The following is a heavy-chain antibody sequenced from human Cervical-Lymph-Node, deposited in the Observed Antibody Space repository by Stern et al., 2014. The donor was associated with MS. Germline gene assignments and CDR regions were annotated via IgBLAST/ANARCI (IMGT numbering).Heavy chain of an antibody. J-gene: IGHJ4*02. CDR3: ARAQTVLLRPLYFDY. D-gene: IGHD2-21*02. CDR2: INPNSGGT. V-gene: IGHV1-2*02. Sequence: QVQLVESGAEVKKPGASVKVSCKASGYTFTGYYMHWVRQAPGQGLVWMGRINPNSGGTNYAQKLPGQVTMTRDTFISTAYMEPSRLRSDDTAVYYCARAQTVLLRPLYFDYWGQGTLVTVSS. CDR1: GYTFTGYY.